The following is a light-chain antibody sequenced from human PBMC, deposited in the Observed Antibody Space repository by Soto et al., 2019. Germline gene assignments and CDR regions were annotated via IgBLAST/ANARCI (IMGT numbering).Light chain of an antibody. V-gene: IGKV1-5*01. Sequence: DIQRTQSPSTLSASVGDRVTITCRASQSISSWLAWYQQKPGKAPKLLIYDASSLESGVPSRFSGSGSGTEFTLTISSLQPDDFATHYCQQYNSYPYTFGQGTKVDIK. CDR3: QQYNSYPYT. CDR2: DAS. CDR1: QSISSW. J-gene: IGKJ2*01.